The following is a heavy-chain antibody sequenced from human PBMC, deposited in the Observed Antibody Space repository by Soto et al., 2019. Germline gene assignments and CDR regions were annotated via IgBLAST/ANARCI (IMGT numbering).Heavy chain of an antibody. CDR2: NSGGGSST. J-gene: IGHJ4*02. D-gene: IGHD6-19*01. V-gene: IGHV3-23*01. Sequence: VQMLESGGDLVQPGESLRLSCAASGFTFSNYAMSWVRKAPGKGLERVSANSGGGSSTYYADSVKGRFTNNRDNSKNTLYLQMNSRRAEDTAVYYCAKGDPRGFRESIIWLAAVDYWGQGTLVTVSS. CDR3: AKGDPRGFRESIIWLAAVDY. CDR1: GFTFSNYA.